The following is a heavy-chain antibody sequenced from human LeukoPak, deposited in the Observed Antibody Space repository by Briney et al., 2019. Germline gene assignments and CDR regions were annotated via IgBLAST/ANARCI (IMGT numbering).Heavy chain of an antibody. D-gene: IGHD1-26*01. CDR2: MNPNSGNT. V-gene: IGHV1-8*01. CDR1: GYTFTSYD. CDR3: AKGKGEWELLFYGDY. J-gene: IGHJ4*02. Sequence: GASVKVSCKASGYTFTSYDINWVRQATGQGLEWMGWMNPNSGNTGYAQKFQGRVTMTRNTSISTAYMELSSLRSEDTAVYYCAKGKGEWELLFYGDYWGQGTLVTVSS.